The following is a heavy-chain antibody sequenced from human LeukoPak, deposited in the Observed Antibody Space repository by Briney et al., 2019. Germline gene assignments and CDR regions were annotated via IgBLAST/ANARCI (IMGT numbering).Heavy chain of an antibody. Sequence: PGGSLRLSCAASGFTSSSYEMNWVRQAPGKGLEWVSYISSSGSTIYYADSVKGRFTISRDNAKNSLYLQMNSLRAEDTAVYYCARDPKGYSYEYGFYYYYGMDVWGQGTTVTVSS. D-gene: IGHD5-18*01. J-gene: IGHJ6*02. V-gene: IGHV3-48*03. CDR2: ISSSGSTI. CDR1: GFTSSSYE. CDR3: ARDPKGYSYEYGFYYYYGMDV.